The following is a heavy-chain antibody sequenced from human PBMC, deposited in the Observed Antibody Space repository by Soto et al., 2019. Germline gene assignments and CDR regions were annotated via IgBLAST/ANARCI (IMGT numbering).Heavy chain of an antibody. J-gene: IGHJ4*02. CDR1: GFTFSSYA. CDR3: ARDTAGLSY. D-gene: IGHD2-21*02. V-gene: IGHV3-23*01. CDR2: ISGSGGST. Sequence: PGGSLRLSCAASGFTFSSYAMSWVRQAPGKGLEWVAAISGSGGSTYYADSVKGRFTISRDNAKSTLYLQLNSLRAEDTAVYYCARDTAGLSYWGQGTLVTVSS.